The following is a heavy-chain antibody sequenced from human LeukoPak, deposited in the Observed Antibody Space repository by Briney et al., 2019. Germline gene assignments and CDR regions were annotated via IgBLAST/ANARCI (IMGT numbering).Heavy chain of an antibody. CDR1: GFTFISYA. Sequence: GGSLRLSCAASGFTFISYAMSWVRQAPGKGLKWVSAISGSGGSTFYADSVKGRFTISRDNSKNTLYLQMNSMRAEDTAVYYCAKDSSSGSRCYYMDVWGKGTTVTVSS. CDR2: ISGSGGST. V-gene: IGHV3-23*01. J-gene: IGHJ6*03. D-gene: IGHD3-22*01. CDR3: AKDSSSGSRCYYMDV.